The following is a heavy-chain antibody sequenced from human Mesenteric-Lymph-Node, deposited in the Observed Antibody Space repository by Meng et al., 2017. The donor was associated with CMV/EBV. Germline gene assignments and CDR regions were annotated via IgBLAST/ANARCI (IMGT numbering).Heavy chain of an antibody. CDR1: GGSISSSSYY. CDR2: IYYSGST. V-gene: IGHV4-39*07. CDR3: ARGYSGYDSGLGGPRKYYFDY. J-gene: IGHJ4*02. Sequence: SETLSLTCTVSGGSISSSSYYWGWIRQPPGKGLEWIGSIYYSGSTYYNPSLKSRVTISVDTSKNQFSLQLNSVTPEDTAVYYCARGYSGYDSGLGGPRKYYFDYWGQGTLVTVSS. D-gene: IGHD5-12*01.